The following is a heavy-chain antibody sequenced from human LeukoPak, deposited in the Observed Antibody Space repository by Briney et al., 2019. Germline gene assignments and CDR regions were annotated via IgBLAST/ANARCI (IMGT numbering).Heavy chain of an antibody. CDR3: AKRADYGGNSYDY. D-gene: IGHD4-23*01. Sequence: GGSLRLSCAASRFTFSSYWMHWVRQAPGKGLVWVSRINSDGSSTSYADSVKGRFTISSDNAKNTLSLQMNSLRAEDTAVYYCAKRADYGGNSYDYWGQGTLVTVSS. V-gene: IGHV3-74*01. J-gene: IGHJ4*02. CDR2: INSDGSST. CDR1: RFTFSSYW.